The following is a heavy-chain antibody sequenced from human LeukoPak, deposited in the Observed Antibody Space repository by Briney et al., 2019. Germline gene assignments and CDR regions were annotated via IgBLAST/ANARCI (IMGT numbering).Heavy chain of an antibody. CDR1: GGTFSSYA. CDR3: ARGSYSNYGNWFDP. D-gene: IGHD4-11*01. V-gene: IGHV1-69*06. Sequence: GSSVKVSCKASGGTFSSYAISWVRQAPGQGLEWMGGIIPIFGTANYAQKFQGRVTITADKSTSTAYMELSSLRSEDTAVYYCARGSYSNYGNWFDPWRQGTLVTVSS. CDR2: IIPIFGTA. J-gene: IGHJ5*02.